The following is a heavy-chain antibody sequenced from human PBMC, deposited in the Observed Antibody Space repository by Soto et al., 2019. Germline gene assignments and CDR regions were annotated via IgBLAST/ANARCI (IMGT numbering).Heavy chain of an antibody. CDR2: FDPEDGET. Sequence: GASVKVSCKVSGYTLTELSMHWVRQAPGKGLEWMGGFDPEDGETIYAQKFQGRVTMTEDTSTDTAYMELSSLRSEDTVVYYCATIFGGDPDVNWLDPWGQGTLVTVYS. J-gene: IGHJ5*02. D-gene: IGHD2-21*02. CDR1: GYTLTELS. CDR3: ATIFGGDPDVNWLDP. V-gene: IGHV1-24*01.